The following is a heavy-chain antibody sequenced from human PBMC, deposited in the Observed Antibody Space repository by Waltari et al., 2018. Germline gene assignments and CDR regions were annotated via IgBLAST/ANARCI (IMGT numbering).Heavy chain of an antibody. CDR1: GFTFSSYA. CDR2: LRGSGGST. CDR3: AKGRAARIAGYFDL. V-gene: IGHV3-23*01. D-gene: IGHD6-6*01. Sequence: EVQLLESGGGLVQPGGSLRLSCAASGFTFSSYAMSWVRQAPGKGLEWVPALRGSGGSTYYADSVKGRFTISRDNSKNTLYLQMNSLRAEDTAVYYCAKGRAARIAGYFDLWGRGTLVTVSS. J-gene: IGHJ2*01.